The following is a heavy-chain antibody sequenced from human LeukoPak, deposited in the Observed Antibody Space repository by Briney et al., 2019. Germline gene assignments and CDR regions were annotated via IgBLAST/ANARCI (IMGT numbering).Heavy chain of an antibody. CDR1: GSSFSSYW. J-gene: IGHJ3*01. Sequence: PGGSLRLSCTASGSSFSSYWMHWVRQIPRRRPLWVSFIDPYGGDTNYTDSVKGRFTISRDNAKNTLYLQMNRLRVDDTAVYFCARGPYYYDSVGHPDVWGHGTMVTVSS. CDR2: IDPYGGDT. CDR3: ARGPYYYDSVGHPDV. V-gene: IGHV3-74*01. D-gene: IGHD3-22*01.